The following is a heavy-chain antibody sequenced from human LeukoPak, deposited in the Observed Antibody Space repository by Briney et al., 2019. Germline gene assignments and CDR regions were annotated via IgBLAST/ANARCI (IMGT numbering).Heavy chain of an antibody. Sequence: SETLSLTCAVYGGSFSGYYWSWIRQPPGKGLEWIGEINHSGSTNYNPSHKSRVTISVDTSKNQFSLKLSSVTAADTAVYYCARDVAFDYWGQGTLVTVSS. J-gene: IGHJ4*02. D-gene: IGHD5-12*01. V-gene: IGHV4-34*01. CDR3: ARDVAFDY. CDR2: INHSGST. CDR1: GGSFSGYY.